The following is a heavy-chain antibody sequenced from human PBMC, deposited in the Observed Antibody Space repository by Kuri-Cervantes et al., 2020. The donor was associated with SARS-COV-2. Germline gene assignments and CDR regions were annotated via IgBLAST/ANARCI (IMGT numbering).Heavy chain of an antibody. V-gene: IGHV3-7*03. D-gene: IGHD2-2*01. Sequence: LSLTCAASGFTFSSYWMSWVRQAPGKGLEWVANIKQDGSEKYYVDSVKGRFTISSDNAKNSLYLQMNSLRAEDTAVYYCARAPPPASPRGGMDVWGQGTTVTVSS. J-gene: IGHJ6*02. CDR1: GFTFSSYW. CDR2: IKQDGSEK. CDR3: ARAPPPASPRGGMDV.